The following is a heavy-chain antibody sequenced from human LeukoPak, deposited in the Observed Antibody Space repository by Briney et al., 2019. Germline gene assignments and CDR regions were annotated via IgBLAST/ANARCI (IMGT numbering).Heavy chain of an antibody. CDR2: INHSGST. J-gene: IGHJ5*02. CDR3: ARSTYYDSSGYMFPTPQFDP. CDR1: GGSFSGYY. Sequence: SETLSLTCAVYGGSFSGYYWSWIRQPPGKGLEWIGEINHSGSTNYNPSLKSRVTISIDTSKNQFSLRLSSVTAADTAVYYCARSTYYDSSGYMFPTPQFDPWGQGTLVTVSS. V-gene: IGHV4-34*01. D-gene: IGHD3-22*01.